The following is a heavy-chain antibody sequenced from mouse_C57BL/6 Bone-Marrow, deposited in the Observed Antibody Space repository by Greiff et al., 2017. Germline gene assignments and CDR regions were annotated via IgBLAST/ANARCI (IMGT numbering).Heavy chain of an antibody. V-gene: IGHV5-4*01. CDR1: GFTFSSYA. D-gene: IGHD2-3*01. CDR2: ISDGGSYT. CDR3: ARDDGYSAWFAY. J-gene: IGHJ3*01. Sequence: EVQVVESGGGLVKPGGSLKLSCAASGFTFSSYAMSWVRQTPEKRLEWVATISDGGSYTYYPDNVKGRFTISRDYAKNNLYLQMSHLKSEDTAMYYCARDDGYSAWFAYWGQGTLVTVSA.